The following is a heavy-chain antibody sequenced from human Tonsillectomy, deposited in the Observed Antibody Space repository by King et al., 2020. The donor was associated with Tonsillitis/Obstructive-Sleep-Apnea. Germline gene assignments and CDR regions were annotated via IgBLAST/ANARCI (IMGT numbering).Heavy chain of an antibody. D-gene: IGHD4-17*01. Sequence: VKLVESGGGLVKPGGSLRLSCAASGFTFSDFYMSWIRQAPGKGLEWVSYIRSTGHYTDYADSVKGRFTISRDSAKNSLYLQMNSLRAEDTAVYYCARGNYGDWLDYWGQGTLVTVSS. V-gene: IGHV3-11*05. J-gene: IGHJ4*02. CDR2: IRSTGHYT. CDR3: ARGNYGDWLDY. CDR1: GFTFSDFY.